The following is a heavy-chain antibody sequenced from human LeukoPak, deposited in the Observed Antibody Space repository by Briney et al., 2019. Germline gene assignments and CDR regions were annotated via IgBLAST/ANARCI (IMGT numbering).Heavy chain of an antibody. CDR2: IWYDGSNK. J-gene: IGHJ4*02. D-gene: IGHD3-22*01. CDR3: ARGGERYYYDSSGRFDY. CDR1: GFTFSSYC. V-gene: IGHV3-33*01. Sequence: GGSLRLSCAASGFTFSSYCMHWVRQAPGKGLEWVAVIWYDGSNKYYADSVKGRFTISRDNSKNTLYLQMNSLRAEDTAVYYCARGGERYYYDSSGRFDYWGQGTLVTVSS.